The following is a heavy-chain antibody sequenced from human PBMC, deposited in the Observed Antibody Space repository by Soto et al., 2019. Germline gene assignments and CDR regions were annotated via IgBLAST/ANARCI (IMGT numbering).Heavy chain of an antibody. CDR3: ASLYGSGIGGYYYGMDV. Sequence: LGESLKISCKGSGYSFTSYWIGWVRQMPGKGLEWMGIIYPGDSDTRYSPSFQGQVTISADKSISTAYLQWSSLKASDTAMYYCASLYGSGIGGYYYGMDVWGQGTTVTVSS. V-gene: IGHV5-51*01. CDR1: GYSFTSYW. CDR2: IYPGDSDT. J-gene: IGHJ6*02. D-gene: IGHD3-10*01.